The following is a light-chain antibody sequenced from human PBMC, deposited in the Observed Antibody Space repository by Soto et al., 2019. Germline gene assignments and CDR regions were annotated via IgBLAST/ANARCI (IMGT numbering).Light chain of an antibody. CDR1: SSNIGSNT. CDR3: AVWDDSLNGYV. J-gene: IGLJ1*01. Sequence: QSVLTQPPSASGTPGQRVTMSCYGSSSNIGSNTVNWYQQLPGAAPKLLIQSNNQRPSGVPDRFSGSQSGTSASLAISGLHSEDEADYYCAVWDDSLNGYVFGTGTKLTVL. CDR2: SNN. V-gene: IGLV1-44*01.